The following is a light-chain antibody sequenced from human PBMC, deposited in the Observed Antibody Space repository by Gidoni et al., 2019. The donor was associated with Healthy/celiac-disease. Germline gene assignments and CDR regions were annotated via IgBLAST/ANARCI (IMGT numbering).Light chain of an antibody. CDR2: AAS. CDR3: QQSYSTLWT. Sequence: IQMTQSPSSLSASVGDRVTITCRASQSISSYLNWYQQKPGKAPKLLIYAASSLQSGVPSRFSGSGAGTDFTLTSSSLQPEDVAKYYCQQSYSTLWTFGQGTKVEIK. V-gene: IGKV1-39*01. J-gene: IGKJ1*01. CDR1: QSISSY.